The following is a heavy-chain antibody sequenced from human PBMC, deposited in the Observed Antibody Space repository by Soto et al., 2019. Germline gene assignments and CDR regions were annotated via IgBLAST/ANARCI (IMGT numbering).Heavy chain of an antibody. CDR1: GGSISGYY. CDR2: IYYSGST. J-gene: IGHJ4*02. Sequence: SETLSLTCTVSGGSISGYYWSWIRQPPGNGLEWIGCIYYSGSTYYNPSLKSRVTISVDTSKNQFSLKLSSVTAADTAVYYCARVLGYCTGGNCYTDYWGQGTLVTVSS. CDR3: ARVLGYCTGGNCYTDY. V-gene: IGHV4-30-4*01. D-gene: IGHD2-15*01.